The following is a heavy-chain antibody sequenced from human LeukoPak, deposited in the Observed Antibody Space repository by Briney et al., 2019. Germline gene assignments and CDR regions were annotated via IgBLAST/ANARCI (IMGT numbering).Heavy chain of an antibody. CDR2: ISSSGSYI. J-gene: IGHJ4*02. CDR1: GFTFSIYS. Sequence: GGSLRLSCAASGFTFSIYSMNWVRQAPGKGLEWVSSISSSGSYIYYADSVKGRFTISRDNANNSLYLQMNSLRAEDTAVYYCARWDSSGFWSGYTYYFDYWGQGTLVTVSS. V-gene: IGHV3-21*01. CDR3: ARWDSSGFWSGYTYYFDY. D-gene: IGHD3-3*01.